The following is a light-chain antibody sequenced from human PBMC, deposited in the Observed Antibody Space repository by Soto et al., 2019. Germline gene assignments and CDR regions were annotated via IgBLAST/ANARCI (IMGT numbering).Light chain of an antibody. Sequence: QSALTQPPSASGSPGQSVTISCSGTSSDVGGYNYVSWYQQHPSKAPKLMIYEVTQRPSGVPDRFSGSKSGNTASLTVSGLQPEDEANYYCTSYGGSNNLVFGGGTKVTVL. CDR3: TSYGGSNNLV. V-gene: IGLV2-8*01. CDR2: EVT. CDR1: SSDVGGYNY. J-gene: IGLJ2*01.